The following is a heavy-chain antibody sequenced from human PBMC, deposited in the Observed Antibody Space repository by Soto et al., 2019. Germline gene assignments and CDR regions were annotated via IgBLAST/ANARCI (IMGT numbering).Heavy chain of an antibody. CDR3: ARSGHGDPYWYFDV. Sequence: QVQLQESSPGLVKPSETLSLTCTVSGGFISGNYWNWIRQPPGKGLEWIGYIHHSGSTNDNPSLKSRVTISVDTSKNQFSLKLSSVTAADTAVYYCARSGHGDPYWYFDVWGRGTLVTVSS. J-gene: IGHJ2*01. V-gene: IGHV4-59*01. CDR1: GGFISGNY. D-gene: IGHD3-10*01. CDR2: IHHSGST.